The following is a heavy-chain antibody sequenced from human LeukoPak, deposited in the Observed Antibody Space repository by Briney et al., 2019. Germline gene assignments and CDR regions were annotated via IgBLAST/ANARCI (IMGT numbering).Heavy chain of an antibody. CDR2: ISGSGGST. CDR1: GFTFSSYA. Sequence: GGSLRLSCAASGFTFSSYAMSWVRQAPGKGLEWVSAISGSGGSTYYADSVKGRFTISRDNSKNTLYLQMNSLRAEDTAVYYCAKKLAGSSWYGSPIDYWGQGTLITVSS. CDR3: AKKLAGSSWYGSPIDY. V-gene: IGHV3-23*01. J-gene: IGHJ4*02. D-gene: IGHD6-13*01.